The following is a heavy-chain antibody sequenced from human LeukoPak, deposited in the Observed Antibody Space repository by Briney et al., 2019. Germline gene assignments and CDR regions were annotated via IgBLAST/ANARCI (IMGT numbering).Heavy chain of an antibody. Sequence: GGSLRLSCVVSGFTFSKYRMTWVRQAPGKGLEWVANINQDGSDIYYLDSLGGRFTISGDNAAGSVFLHLDNLTVEDTAVYYCARSQSTMATWSLDYWGRGTRVTVSS. CDR3: ARSQSTMATWSLDY. CDR1: GFTFSKYR. V-gene: IGHV3-7*01. CDR2: INQDGSDI. J-gene: IGHJ4*02. D-gene: IGHD5/OR15-5a*01.